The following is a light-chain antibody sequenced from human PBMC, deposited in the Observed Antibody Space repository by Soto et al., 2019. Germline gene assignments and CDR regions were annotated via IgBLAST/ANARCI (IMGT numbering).Light chain of an antibody. V-gene: IGLV2-14*03. CDR3: SSYTRSTIYV. J-gene: IGLJ1*01. Sequence: QSVLTQPASVSGSPGQSITISCTGTSSDVGGYNHVSWYQHYPGKAPKLIIYDVTNRPSGVSNRFSGSKSGNTASLTISGLQADDEADYFCSSYTRSTIYVFGTGTKVTVL. CDR1: SSDVGGYNH. CDR2: DVT.